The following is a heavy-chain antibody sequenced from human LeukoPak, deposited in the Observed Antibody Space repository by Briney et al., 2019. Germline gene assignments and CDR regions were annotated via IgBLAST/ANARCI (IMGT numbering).Heavy chain of an antibody. CDR3: ARARFLEWLNWFDP. V-gene: IGHV1-69*05. Sequence: QISCKASGGTFISYAISWVRQAPGQGLEWMGGIIPIFGTANYAQKFQGRVTITTDESTSTAYMELSSLRSEDTAVYYCARARFLEWLNWFDPWGQGTLVTVSS. CDR2: IIPIFGTA. J-gene: IGHJ5*02. D-gene: IGHD3-3*01. CDR1: GGTFISYA.